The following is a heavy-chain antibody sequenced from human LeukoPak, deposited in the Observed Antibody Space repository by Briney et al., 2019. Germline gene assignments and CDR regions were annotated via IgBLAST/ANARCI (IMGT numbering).Heavy chain of an antibody. CDR1: GFTFSSYS. CDR2: ISSSSSYM. D-gene: IGHD4-17*01. Sequence: GGSLRLSCAASGFTFSSYSMNWVRQAPGKGLEWVSSISSSSSYMYYADSVKGRFTISRDNAKNSLYLQMNSLRAEDTAVYYCAREDIPPGPTVPNSMIDYWGQGTLVTVSS. V-gene: IGHV3-21*01. J-gene: IGHJ4*02. CDR3: AREDIPPGPTVPNSMIDY.